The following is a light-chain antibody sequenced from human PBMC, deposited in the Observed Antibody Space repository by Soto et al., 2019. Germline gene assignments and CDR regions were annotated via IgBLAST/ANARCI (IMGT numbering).Light chain of an antibody. Sequence: EIVMTQSPATLSVSPGERATLSCRASQSVSSNLAWYQQKPGQAPRLLIYGASTRATGIPARFSGSGAGTEFTLTISSLQSEDFAVYSGQQYNNWPLWTFGQGTKVEIK. J-gene: IGKJ1*01. V-gene: IGKV3-15*01. CDR2: GAS. CDR3: QQYNNWPLWT. CDR1: QSVSSN.